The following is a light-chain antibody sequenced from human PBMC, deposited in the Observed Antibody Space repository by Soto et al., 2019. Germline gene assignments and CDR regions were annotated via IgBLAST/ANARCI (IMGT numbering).Light chain of an antibody. Sequence: QAVVTQPPSVSGAPGQKVTISCSGSSTNIGNNYVSWYQHLPGTAPKLLIYDNSERPSGIPDRFSGSKSGTSATLGITGLQTGDEADYYCGTWDSSLSAGVFGGGTKVTVL. V-gene: IGLV1-51*01. CDR2: DNS. CDR3: GTWDSSLSAGV. CDR1: STNIGNNY. J-gene: IGLJ2*01.